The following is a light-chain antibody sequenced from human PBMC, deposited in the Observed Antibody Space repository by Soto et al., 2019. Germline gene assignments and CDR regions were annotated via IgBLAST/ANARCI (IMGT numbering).Light chain of an antibody. V-gene: IGLV2-23*02. J-gene: IGLJ1*01. CDR3: CSYATSKTYV. CDR1: TSDVGTYKL. CDR2: EVD. Sequence: QSALTQPASVSGSPGQSITISCTGTTSDVGTYKLVSWYQQYPGKAPKLMIYEVDKRPSGVSNRFSASKSGNTASLTISGIHTEDEADYYCCSYATSKTYVFGTGTKLTVL.